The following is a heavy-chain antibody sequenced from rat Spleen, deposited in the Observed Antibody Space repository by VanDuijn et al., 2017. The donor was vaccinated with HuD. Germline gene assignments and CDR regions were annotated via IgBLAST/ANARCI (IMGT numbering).Heavy chain of an antibody. J-gene: IGHJ3*01. CDR1: GYSITRGYG. Sequence: EVQLQESGPGLVKPSQSLSLTCSVTGYSITRGYGWNWIRKFPGNKLEWMGHINSPGSASYNPRLKSRISLTRDTSKNQFFLQVNSVTTEDTATYYCARSEGTHYYLPFADWGQGTLVTVSS. CDR3: ARSEGTHYYLPFAD. CDR2: INSPGSA. D-gene: IGHD1-12*02. V-gene: IGHV3-3*01.